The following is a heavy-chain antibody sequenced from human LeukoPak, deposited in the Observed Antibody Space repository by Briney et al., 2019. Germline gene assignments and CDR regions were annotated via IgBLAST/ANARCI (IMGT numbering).Heavy chain of an antibody. CDR2: IKSKRDGETT. J-gene: IGHJ4*02. CDR3: TSLVGSPTY. Sequence: GGSLILSCAGSGFNFQYAWMTWVRQAPGKGLEWVGRIKSKRDGETTDYAALVKSRFSISRDDSKNTVYLQMNSLRTEDTAVYYCTSLVGSPTYWGQGTLVAVSS. D-gene: IGHD4-23*01. V-gene: IGHV3-15*01. CDR1: GFNFQYAW.